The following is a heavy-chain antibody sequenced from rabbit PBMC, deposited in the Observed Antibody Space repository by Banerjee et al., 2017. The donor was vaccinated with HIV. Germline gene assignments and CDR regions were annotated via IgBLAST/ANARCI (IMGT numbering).Heavy chain of an antibody. V-gene: IGHV1S40*01. Sequence: QSLEESGGDLVKPGASLTLTCTTSGFSFNSYYMCWVRQAPGKGLEWIACIAAGSNCNTYYASWAKGRSTISKTSSTTVTLQMTSLTAADTATYFCASSSGYATGFELWGQGTLVTVS. D-gene: IGHD1-1*01. CDR2: IAAGSNCNT. CDR3: ASSSGYATGFEL. CDR1: GFSFNSYY. J-gene: IGHJ6*01.